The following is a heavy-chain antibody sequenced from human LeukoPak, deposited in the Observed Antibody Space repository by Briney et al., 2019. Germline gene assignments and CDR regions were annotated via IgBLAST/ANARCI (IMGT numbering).Heavy chain of an antibody. D-gene: IGHD4/OR15-4a*01. J-gene: IGHJ6*02. V-gene: IGHV4-34*01. CDR1: GGSFSGYY. Sequence: PSETLSLTCAVYGGSFSGYYWSWIRQPPGKGLEWIGEINHSGSTNYNPSLKSRVTISVDTSKNQFSLKLSSVTAADTAVYYCARGPRAHYGGFGGDVWGQGTTVTVSS. CDR2: INHSGST. CDR3: ARGPRAHYGGFGGDV.